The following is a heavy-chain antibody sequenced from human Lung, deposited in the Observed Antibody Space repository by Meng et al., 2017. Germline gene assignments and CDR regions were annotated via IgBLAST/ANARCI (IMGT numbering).Heavy chain of an antibody. CDR1: VGNFSNDV. Sequence: QVLLVQIGAAVMKAGASVKVSCKCLVGNFSNDVICWVRQAPGQGLEWMGGINGVFGTTDYAQKFQGRATITTDESTSTVYMELSRLTSEDTAVYFCARKAGNCISTTCYSLDYWGQGTLVTVSS. CDR3: ARKAGNCISTTCYSLDY. D-gene: IGHD2-2*01. V-gene: IGHV1-69*05. J-gene: IGHJ4*02. CDR2: INGVFGTT.